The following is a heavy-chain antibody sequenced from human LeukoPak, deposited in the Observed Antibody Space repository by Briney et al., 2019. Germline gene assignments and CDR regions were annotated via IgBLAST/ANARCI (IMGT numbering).Heavy chain of an antibody. CDR3: ARGYYYDSSGYDPYFDS. D-gene: IGHD3-22*01. V-gene: IGHV3-53*01. J-gene: IGHJ4*02. Sequence: GGSLRLSCAASGFTVSSNYMSWVRQAPGKGLEWVSVIYSGGSTYYADSVKGRFTISRDNSKNTLYLQMNSLRAEDTAVYYCARGYYYDSSGYDPYFDSWGQGTLVTVSS. CDR1: GFTVSSNY. CDR2: IYSGGST.